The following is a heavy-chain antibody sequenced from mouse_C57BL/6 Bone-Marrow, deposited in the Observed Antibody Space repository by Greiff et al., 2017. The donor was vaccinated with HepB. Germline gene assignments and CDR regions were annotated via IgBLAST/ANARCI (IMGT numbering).Heavy chain of an antibody. J-gene: IGHJ1*03. V-gene: IGHV7-3*01. CDR1: GFTFTDYY. Sequence: EVHLVESGGGLVQPGGSLSLSCAASGFTFTDYYMSWVRQPPGKALEWLGFIRNKANGYTTEYSASVKGRFTISRDNSQSILYLQMNALRAEDSATYYCARCPSYGSRTYWYFDVWGTGTTVTVSS. D-gene: IGHD1-1*01. CDR2: IRNKANGYTT. CDR3: ARCPSYGSRTYWYFDV.